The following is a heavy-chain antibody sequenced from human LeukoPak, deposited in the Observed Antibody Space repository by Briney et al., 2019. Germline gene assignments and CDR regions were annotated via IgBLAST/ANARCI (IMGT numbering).Heavy chain of an antibody. CDR2: FDPEDGET. V-gene: IGHV1-24*01. J-gene: IGHJ5*02. Sequence: GAPVKVSCKVSGYTLTELSMHWVRQAPGKGLEWRGGFDPEDGETIYAQKFQGRVTMTEDTSTDTAYMELSSLRSEDTAVYYCATVRIGELLYNWFDPWGQGTLVTVSS. CDR3: ATVRIGELLYNWFDP. D-gene: IGHD3-10*01. CDR1: GYTLTELS.